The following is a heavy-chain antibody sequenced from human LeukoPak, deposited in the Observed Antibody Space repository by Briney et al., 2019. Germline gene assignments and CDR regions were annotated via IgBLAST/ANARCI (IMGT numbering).Heavy chain of an antibody. CDR2: MHTSGNT. CDR1: GRSISNDY. D-gene: IGHD3-10*01. Sequence: SETLSLTCTVSGRSISNDYWAWIRQPPGKGLEYIGYMHTSGNTNYSPSLKSRVTISVDTSKNHFSLRLTSVTAADTAVYFCARHSGYFDYWGQGILVTVSS. V-gene: IGHV4-4*08. CDR3: ARHSGYFDY. J-gene: IGHJ4*02.